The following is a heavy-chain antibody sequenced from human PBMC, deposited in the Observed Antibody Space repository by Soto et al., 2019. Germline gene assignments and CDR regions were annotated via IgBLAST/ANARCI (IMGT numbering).Heavy chain of an antibody. V-gene: IGHV3-53*01. J-gene: IGHJ5*02. CDR3: AIEPPPDX. Sequence: PEGSLRLSFAASGFTVSSNYMTWVRQAPGKGLEWVSIICSAGFTYYADSVKGRFTISRGNSKNTLYLQMNSLRAEDSAVYYCAIEPPPDXWGQVTPVTVSX. CDR1: GFTVSSNY. CDR2: ICSAGFT.